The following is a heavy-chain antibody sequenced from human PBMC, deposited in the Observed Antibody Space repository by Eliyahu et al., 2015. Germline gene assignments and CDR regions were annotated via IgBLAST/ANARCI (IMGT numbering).Heavy chain of an antibody. V-gene: IGHV1-8*01. Sequence: QVQLVQSGAEVKKPGASVKVSCKASGYPFTSYDXNWVRQATGQGLEWMGWMNPNSGNTGYAQKFQGRVTMTRNTSISTAYMELSSLRSEDTAVYYCAREDPPHYDFWSGYYINWFDPWGQGTLVTVSS. J-gene: IGHJ5*02. D-gene: IGHD3-3*01. CDR2: MNPNSGNT. CDR1: GYPFTSYD. CDR3: AREDPPHYDFWSGYYINWFDP.